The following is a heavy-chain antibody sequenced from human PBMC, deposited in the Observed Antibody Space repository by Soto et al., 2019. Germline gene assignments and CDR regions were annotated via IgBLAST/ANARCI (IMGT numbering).Heavy chain of an antibody. CDR1: GGSISGYY. D-gene: IGHD3-10*01. Sequence: QVQLQESGPGLVKPSETLSLTCTVSGGSISGYYCNWIRQPPGKGLEWIGYIYYSGSTKYNPSLKSRVTISLDTSKNQFPLKLSSVNPADTALYYCARENYYGSGSSGFDPWGQGTLVTVSS. J-gene: IGHJ5*02. CDR3: ARENYYGSGSSGFDP. CDR2: IYYSGST. V-gene: IGHV4-59*01.